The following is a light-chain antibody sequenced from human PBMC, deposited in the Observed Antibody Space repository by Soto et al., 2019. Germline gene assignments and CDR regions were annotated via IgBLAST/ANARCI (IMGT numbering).Light chain of an antibody. CDR2: GVS. CDR3: QQYDYWPRT. V-gene: IGKV3-15*01. CDR1: QSISSN. Sequence: EIVLTQSPATLSLSPWERATLSCRASQSISSNKLAWYQQKPGQAPRLLLFGVSNRATGIPARFSGSGSGTDFSLTISSLQSEDFAVYYCQQYDYWPRTFGQGTKVDNK. J-gene: IGKJ1*01.